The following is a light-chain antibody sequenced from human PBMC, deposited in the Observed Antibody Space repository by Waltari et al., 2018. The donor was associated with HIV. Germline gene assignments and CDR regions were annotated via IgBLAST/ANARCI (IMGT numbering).Light chain of an antibody. CDR1: SSNIGNNY. CDR2: DIN. V-gene: IGLV1-51*01. CDR3: GTWDSSLSVGL. J-gene: IGLJ3*02. Sequence: QFVLTQAPSVSAAPGQNVTISCSGSSSNIGNNYVSSYQHFPGTAPKLLIYDINKRPSGIPDRFSGSKSGTSATLAIAGLQTGDEADYYCGTWDSSLSVGLFGGGTKVTVL.